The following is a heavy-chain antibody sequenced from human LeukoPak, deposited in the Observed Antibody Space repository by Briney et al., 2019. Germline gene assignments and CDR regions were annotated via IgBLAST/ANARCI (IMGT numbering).Heavy chain of an antibody. CDR1: GFTFSSYW. CDR3: AKVLAAGTSDYMDV. Sequence: GGSLRLSCAASGFTFSSYWMSWVRQAPGKGLEWVANIKQDGSEKYYVDSVKGRFTISRDNSKNSLYLQMNSLRAEDTALYYCAKVLAAGTSDYMDVWGKGTTVTVSS. V-gene: IGHV3-7*03. D-gene: IGHD6-13*01. CDR2: IKQDGSEK. J-gene: IGHJ6*03.